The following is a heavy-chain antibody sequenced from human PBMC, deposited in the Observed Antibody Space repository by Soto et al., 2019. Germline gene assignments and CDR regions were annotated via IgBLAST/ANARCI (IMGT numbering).Heavy chain of an antibody. CDR1: GGSISSGGYS. Sequence: SETLCLTCAVSGGSISSGGYSWSWIRQPPGKVLEWIGYIYHSGNTYYNPSLKSRVTISVDRSKNQFSLKLSSVTAADTAVYYCARVPGPWGQGTLVTVSS. CDR3: ARVPGP. CDR2: IYHSGNT. V-gene: IGHV4-30-2*01. J-gene: IGHJ5*02.